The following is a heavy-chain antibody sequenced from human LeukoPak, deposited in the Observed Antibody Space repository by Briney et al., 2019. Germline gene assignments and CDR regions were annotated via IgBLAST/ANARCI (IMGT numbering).Heavy chain of an antibody. J-gene: IGHJ4*02. CDR3: ARALLYYYDSSGFPF. CDR2: ISGSGGST. V-gene: IGHV3-23*01. Sequence: PGGSLRLSCAASGFTFSSYAITWVRQAPGKGLEWVSAISGSGGSTYYADSVKGRFTISRDNSKNTLYLQMNSLRAEDTAVYYCARALLYYYDSSGFPFWGRGTLVTVSS. D-gene: IGHD3-22*01. CDR1: GFTFSSYA.